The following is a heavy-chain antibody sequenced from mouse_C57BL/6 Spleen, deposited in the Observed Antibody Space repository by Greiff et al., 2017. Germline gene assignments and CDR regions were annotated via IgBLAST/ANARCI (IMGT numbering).Heavy chain of an antibody. V-gene: IGHV1-54*01. CDR2: INPGSGGT. CDR1: GYAFTNYL. CDR3: ARRGVTTVVATDYYAMDY. J-gene: IGHJ4*01. D-gene: IGHD1-1*01. Sequence: QVQLQQSGAELVRPGTSVKVSCKASGYAFTNYLIEWVKQRPGQGLEWIGVINPGSGGTNYNEKFKGKATLTADKSSSTAYMQLSSLTSVDSAVYFCARRGVTTVVATDYYAMDYWGQGTSVTVSS.